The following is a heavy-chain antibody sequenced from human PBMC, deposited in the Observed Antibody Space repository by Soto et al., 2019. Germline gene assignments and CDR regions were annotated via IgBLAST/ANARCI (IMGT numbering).Heavy chain of an antibody. Sequence: GGSLRLSCAASGFTFSSYAMSWVRQAPGKGLEWVSAISGSGGSTYYAAAVTGRFTISRDNSKNTLYLQMNSLRAEDTAVYYCANTGGDYVGDFQHWGQGTLVTVSS. D-gene: IGHD4-17*01. CDR3: ANTGGDYVGDFQH. CDR2: ISGSGGST. V-gene: IGHV3-23*01. CDR1: GFTFSSYA. J-gene: IGHJ1*01.